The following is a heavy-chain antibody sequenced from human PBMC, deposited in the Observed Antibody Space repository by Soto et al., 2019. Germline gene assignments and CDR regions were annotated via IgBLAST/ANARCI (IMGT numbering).Heavy chain of an antibody. CDR2: FNPNNGAT. CDR3: ARAPLVMPHITNFGEASRGVLDY. J-gene: IGHJ4*02. Sequence: QVQLVQSGAEVKNPGASLKVSCKTSGYSFIDHYTHWVRQAPGQGLEWMGWFNPNNGATHVAQKFKYRIIMTRDTSIKTAYMELSGLTPDDTAVYYCARAPLVMPHITNFGEASRGVLDYWGQGALVTVSS. CDR1: GYSFIDHY. V-gene: IGHV1-2*02. D-gene: IGHD3-3*01.